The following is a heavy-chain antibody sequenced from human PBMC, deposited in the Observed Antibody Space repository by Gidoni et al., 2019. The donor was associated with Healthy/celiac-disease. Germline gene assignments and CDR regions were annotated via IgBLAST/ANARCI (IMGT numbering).Heavy chain of an antibody. Sequence: QVQLVESGAGVVQPGRSLSLPCSAAGFTFSSYAMHWVRQAPGKGLELVAVISYDGGNRYYADSVKSRFTISRDNSKNTLYLQMNSLRAEDTAVYYCAREIAAAYAFDIWGQGTMVTVSS. D-gene: IGHD6-13*01. J-gene: IGHJ3*02. CDR2: ISYDGGNR. V-gene: IGHV3-30-3*01. CDR3: AREIAAAYAFDI. CDR1: GFTFSSYA.